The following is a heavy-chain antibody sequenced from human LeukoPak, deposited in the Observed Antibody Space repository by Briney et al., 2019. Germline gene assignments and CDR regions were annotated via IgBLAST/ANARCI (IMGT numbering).Heavy chain of an antibody. CDR2: INPNRAVT. D-gene: IGHD5-18*01. J-gene: IGHJ5*02. CDR1: GYTFTSYY. V-gene: IGHV1-2*02. Sequence: ASVKVSCKASGYTFTSYYIHWVRQAPGQGPEWMGWINPNRAVTNYAQKFQGRVTMTSDTSITTAYMELGSLRSDDTAVYYCARVTHTELSTWFDPWGQGTLVTVSS. CDR3: ARVTHTELSTWFDP.